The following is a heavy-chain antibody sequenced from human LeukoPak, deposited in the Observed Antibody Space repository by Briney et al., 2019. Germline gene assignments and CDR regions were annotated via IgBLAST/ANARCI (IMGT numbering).Heavy chain of an antibody. Sequence: ASVKVSCKASGYTFTSYYMHWVRQAPGRGLEWMGIISPSGGSTSYAQKFQGRVTMTRDTSTSTVYMELSSLRSEDTAVYYCARSNNYVRWFDPWGQGTLVTVSS. CDR3: ARSNNYVRWFDP. D-gene: IGHD3-10*02. CDR1: GYTFTSYY. J-gene: IGHJ5*02. CDR2: ISPSGGST. V-gene: IGHV1-46*01.